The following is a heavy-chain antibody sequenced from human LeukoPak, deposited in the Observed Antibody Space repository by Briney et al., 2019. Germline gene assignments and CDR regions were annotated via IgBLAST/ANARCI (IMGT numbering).Heavy chain of an antibody. CDR3: ASDRFSALTYDFWSGYYRWFDP. D-gene: IGHD3-3*01. J-gene: IGHJ5*02. CDR1: GGTFSSYA. Sequence: SVKVSCKASGGTFSSYAISWVRQAPGQGLEWMGGIIPIFGTANYAQKFQGRVTITADESTSTAYMELSSLRSEDTAVYYCASDRFSALTYDFWSGYYRWFDPWGQGTLVTVSS. V-gene: IGHV1-69*13. CDR2: IIPIFGTA.